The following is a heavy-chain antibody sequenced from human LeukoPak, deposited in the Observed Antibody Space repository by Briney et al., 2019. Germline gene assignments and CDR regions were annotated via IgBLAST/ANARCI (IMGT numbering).Heavy chain of an antibody. Sequence: PGRSLRLSCAASGFTFSSYGMHWVRQAPGKGLEWVAVISYDGSNKYYADPVKGRFTISRDNSKNTLYLQMNSLRAEDTAVYYCAKDGSWSYHFDYWGQGTLVTVSS. V-gene: IGHV3-30*18. CDR2: ISYDGSNK. CDR1: GFTFSSYG. D-gene: IGHD3-10*01. J-gene: IGHJ4*02. CDR3: AKDGSWSYHFDY.